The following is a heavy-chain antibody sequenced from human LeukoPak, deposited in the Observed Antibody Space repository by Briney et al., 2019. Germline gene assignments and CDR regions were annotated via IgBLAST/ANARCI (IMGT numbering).Heavy chain of an antibody. CDR3: ARVGPTHYYYFLDV. CDR1: GYTFSNFG. J-gene: IGHJ6*03. V-gene: IGHV1-18*01. D-gene: IGHD1-26*01. CDR2: ISVNNGNT. Sequence: GASVKISCKASGYTFSNFGISWVRQAPGQGLEWMGWISVNNGNTNYAQNFQGRVTMTTDTSTSTAYMELRSLRSDDTAVYYCARVGPTHYYYFLDVWGKGTTVTIFS.